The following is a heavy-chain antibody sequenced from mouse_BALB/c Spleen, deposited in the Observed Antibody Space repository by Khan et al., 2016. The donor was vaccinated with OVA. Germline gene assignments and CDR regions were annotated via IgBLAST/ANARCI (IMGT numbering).Heavy chain of an antibody. D-gene: IGHD1-1*01. Sequence: VQLQESGAELAKPGASVKMSCKASGYTFSTYWMHWVKQRPGQGLEWIGYFNPSTDYADFNQKFKDKATLTADKSSSTAFMQLSSLTSEDSAVYYCTRLGSYYGSTFVFWSQGTTLTVSS. CDR3: TRLGSYYGSTFVF. CDR1: GYTFSTYW. CDR2: FNPSTDYA. V-gene: IGHV1-7*01. J-gene: IGHJ2*01.